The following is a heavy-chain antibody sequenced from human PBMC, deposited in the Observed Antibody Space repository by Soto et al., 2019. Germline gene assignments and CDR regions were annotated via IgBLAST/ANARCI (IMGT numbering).Heavy chain of an antibody. CDR1: GFTFSSYA. J-gene: IGHJ4*02. CDR2: ISGSGDST. CDR3: AKEAYEAGRVNYFDY. D-gene: IGHD5-12*01. V-gene: IGHV3-23*01. Sequence: EVQLLESGGGLVQPGGSLRLSCGVSGFTFSSYAMSWVRQAPGKGLEWVSAISGSGDSTYYADSVKGRFTISRDNAKNTLYLQMNSLRAEDTAIYYCAKEAYEAGRVNYFDYWGQGTLVTVSS.